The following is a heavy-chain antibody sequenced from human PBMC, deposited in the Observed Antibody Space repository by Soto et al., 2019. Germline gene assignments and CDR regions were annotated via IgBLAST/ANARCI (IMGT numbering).Heavy chain of an antibody. CDR3: ARERGFLSEAFDI. J-gene: IGHJ3*02. V-gene: IGHV6-1*01. CDR1: GDSVSSNSAT. CDR2: TYYRSQWHN. D-gene: IGHD3-10*01. Sequence: SQTLSLTCAISGDSVSSNSATWNWIRQSPSRGLEWLGRTYYRSQWHNDYAESVKSRITINPDTSKNQLSLQLNSVTPEDTAVYYCARERGFLSEAFDIWGRGTMVTVSS.